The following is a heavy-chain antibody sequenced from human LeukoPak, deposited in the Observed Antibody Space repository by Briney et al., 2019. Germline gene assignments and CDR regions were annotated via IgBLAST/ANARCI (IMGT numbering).Heavy chain of an antibody. CDR1: GFTVSSNY. J-gene: IGHJ5*02. D-gene: IGHD5-12*01. V-gene: IGHV3-23*01. Sequence: GGSLRLSCAASGFTVSSNYMSWVRQAPGKGLEWVSAISGSGSSTYYADSVKGRFTISRDNSKNTLYLHMNSLRAEDTAVYYCAKDGVVATSDPWGQGTLVTVSS. CDR3: AKDGVVATSDP. CDR2: ISGSGSST.